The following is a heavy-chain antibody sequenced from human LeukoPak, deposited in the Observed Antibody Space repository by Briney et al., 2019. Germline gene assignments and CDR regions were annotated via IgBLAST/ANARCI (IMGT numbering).Heavy chain of an antibody. CDR3: ARDGLTTVVTPDWFDP. CDR1: GYTFTSYG. Sequence: ASVKVSCKASGYTFTSYGISWVRQAPGQGPEWMGWISAYNGNTNYAQKLQGRVTMTTDTSTSTAYMELRSLRSDDTAVYYCARDGLTTVVTPDWFDPWGQGTLVTVSS. V-gene: IGHV1-18*01. CDR2: ISAYNGNT. D-gene: IGHD4-23*01. J-gene: IGHJ5*02.